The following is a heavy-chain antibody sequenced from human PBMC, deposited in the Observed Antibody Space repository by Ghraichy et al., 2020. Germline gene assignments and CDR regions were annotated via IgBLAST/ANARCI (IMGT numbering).Heavy chain of an antibody. CDR2: IDYRGKT. Sequence: ETLSLTCAVSGGSFGGYRLSWIRQPPGKGLEWIGEIDYRGKTDYNTALKSRVTISADTSRSHFSLTLRSVTAADTAIYYCALNWDFDYWGQGMLVAVSS. CDR3: ALNWDFDY. J-gene: IGHJ4*02. CDR1: GGSFGGYR. V-gene: IGHV4-34*01. D-gene: IGHD1-26*01.